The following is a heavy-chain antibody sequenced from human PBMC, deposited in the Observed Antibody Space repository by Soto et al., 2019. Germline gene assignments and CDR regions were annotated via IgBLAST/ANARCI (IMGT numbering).Heavy chain of an antibody. CDR1: GFTFSSYA. CDR2: ISGSGGST. Sequence: GGSLRLSCAASGFTFSSYAMSWVRQAPGKGLEWVSAISGSGGSTYYADSVKGRFTISRDNSKNTLYLQMNSLRAEDTAVYYCAKGRNDIVVVVAAKNNWFDPWGQGTLVTVSS. CDR3: AKGRNDIVVVVAAKNNWFDP. J-gene: IGHJ5*02. V-gene: IGHV3-23*01. D-gene: IGHD2-15*01.